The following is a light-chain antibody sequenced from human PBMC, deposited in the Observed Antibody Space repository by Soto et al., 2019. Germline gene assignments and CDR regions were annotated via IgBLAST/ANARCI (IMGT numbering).Light chain of an antibody. Sequence: QSALTQPASVSGSPGRSITISCTGTSSDVGAYNYVSWYQQYPGKAPKLMIYDVSNRPSGVSNRFSGSKSGNTASLTISGLQAKDEADYYCSSYTSSSTPLFGGGTKLTVL. CDR3: SSYTSSSTPL. CDR1: SSDVGAYNY. CDR2: DVS. J-gene: IGLJ2*01. V-gene: IGLV2-14*01.